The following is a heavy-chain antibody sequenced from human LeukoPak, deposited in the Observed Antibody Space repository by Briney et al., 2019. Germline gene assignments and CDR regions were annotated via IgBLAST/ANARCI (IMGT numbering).Heavy chain of an antibody. D-gene: IGHD3-10*01. CDR2: INPNSGGT. V-gene: IGHV1-2*02. J-gene: IGHJ4*02. CDR1: GYTFTGYY. CDR3: ARDGPGEREDYYGSGSYYPYYFDY. Sequence: ASVKVSCKASGYTFTGYYMHWVRQAPGQGLEWMGWINPNSGGTNYAQKFQGRVTMTRDTSISTAYMELSRLRSDDTAVYYCARDGPGEREDYYGSGSYYPYYFDYWGQGTLVTVSS.